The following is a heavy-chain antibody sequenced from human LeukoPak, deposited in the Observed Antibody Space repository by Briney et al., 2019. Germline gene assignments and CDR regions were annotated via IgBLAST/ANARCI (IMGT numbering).Heavy chain of an antibody. CDR2: ISSSSSTI. J-gene: IGHJ5*02. Sequence: GGSLRLSCAASGFTFSSYSMNWVRQAPGKGLEWVSYISSSSSTIYYADSVKGRFTISRDNAKNSLYLQMNSLRAEDTAVYYCAKDFRNYYSSGYNYLNLWGQGTLVTVSS. CDR3: AKDFRNYYSSGYNYLNL. V-gene: IGHV3-48*04. D-gene: IGHD3-22*01. CDR1: GFTFSSYS.